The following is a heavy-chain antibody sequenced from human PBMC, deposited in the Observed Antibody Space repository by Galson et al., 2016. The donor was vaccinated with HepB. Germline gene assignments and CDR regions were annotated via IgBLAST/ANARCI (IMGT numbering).Heavy chain of an antibody. Sequence: SLRLSCAASGFTFSNYAMSWVRQAPGKGLEWVSGISGSAESAYYADSVRGRLTISRDNSKNTLYLQMNSLGAEDTAVYYCAKGGMYYYESSGYFLDYWGQGTLVTVSS. D-gene: IGHD3-22*01. CDR1: GFTFSNYA. V-gene: IGHV3-23*01. CDR2: ISGSAESA. J-gene: IGHJ4*02. CDR3: AKGGMYYYESSGYFLDY.